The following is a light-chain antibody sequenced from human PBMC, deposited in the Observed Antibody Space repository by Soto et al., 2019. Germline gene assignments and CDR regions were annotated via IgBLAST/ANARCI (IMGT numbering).Light chain of an antibody. Sequence: EIVMTQSPATLSVSPGERAALSCRASQSVSSNLAWYQQKPGQAPRLLIYGASTRATGIPARFSGSGSGTGFTLTISSLQSEDFAVYYCQQYNNWPLTCGQGTRREIK. CDR2: GAS. J-gene: IGKJ5*01. CDR1: QSVSSN. CDR3: QQYNNWPLT. V-gene: IGKV3-15*01.